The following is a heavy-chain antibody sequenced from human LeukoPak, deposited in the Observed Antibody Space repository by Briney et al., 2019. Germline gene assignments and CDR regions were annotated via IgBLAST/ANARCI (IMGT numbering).Heavy chain of an antibody. V-gene: IGHV4-4*07. D-gene: IGHD3-10*01. CDR3: ARHPYYYGSGEVSYYFDY. CDR2: IYTSGST. J-gene: IGHJ4*02. CDR1: GGSISSYY. Sequence: SETLSLTCTVSGGSISSYYWSWIRQPAGKGLEWIGRIYTSGSTNYNPSLKSRVTMSVDTSKNQFSLKLSSVTAADTAVYYCARHPYYYGSGEVSYYFDYWGQGTLVTVSS.